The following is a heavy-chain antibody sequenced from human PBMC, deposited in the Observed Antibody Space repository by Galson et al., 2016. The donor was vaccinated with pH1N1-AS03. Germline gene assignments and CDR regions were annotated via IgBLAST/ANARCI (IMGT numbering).Heavy chain of an antibody. J-gene: IGHJ2*01. CDR1: GGSINNFY. CDR3: ARRLRGVYYESTGYYYWYYDL. CDR2: IYSSGRT. Sequence: SETLSLTCSVSGGSINNFYWNWIRQSPGKALEWIGFIYSSGRTVYNPSLESRVTISVETSKNQFSLTLNSVTAADTPVYYCARRLRGVYYESTGYYYWYYDLWGRGTLVTVSS. V-gene: IGHV4-59*08. D-gene: IGHD3-22*01.